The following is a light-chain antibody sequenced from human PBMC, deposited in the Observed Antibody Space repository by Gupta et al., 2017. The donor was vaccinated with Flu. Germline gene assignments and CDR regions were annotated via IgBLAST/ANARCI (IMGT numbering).Light chain of an antibody. CDR2: CAS. Sequence: LSVSPGERATRSCRASQSVSNDYLSWYQQKPGQAPRLLIDCASSRATGAPDRFFGGGSGTDFSLTISSLEPEDFAVYYCQRHGRSPPDTFGQGTKVEIK. V-gene: IGKV3-20*01. CDR3: QRHGRSPPDT. CDR1: QSVSNDY. J-gene: IGKJ2*01.